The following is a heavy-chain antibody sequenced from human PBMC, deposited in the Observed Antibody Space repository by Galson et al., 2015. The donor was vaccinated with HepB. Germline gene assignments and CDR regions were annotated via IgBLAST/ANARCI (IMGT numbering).Heavy chain of an antibody. CDR1: GFTFSGYA. J-gene: IGHJ4*02. D-gene: IGHD1-1*01. CDR3: AKGGAPSLDYFDF. V-gene: IGHV3-23*01. CDR2: ITSGGIT. Sequence: SLRLSCAASGFTFSGYAMRWVRQAPGKGLEWVSTITSGGITYYADSVRGRFTISRDNSKNTLYLQMNSLRAEDTALYYCAKGGAPSLDYFDFWGQGTLVTVSS.